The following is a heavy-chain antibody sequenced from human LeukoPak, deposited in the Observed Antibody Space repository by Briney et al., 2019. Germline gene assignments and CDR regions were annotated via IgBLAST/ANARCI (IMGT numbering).Heavy chain of an antibody. CDR2: ISSNGGST. V-gene: IGHV3-64*01. CDR1: GFTFSSYA. J-gene: IGHJ6*03. CDR3: ARGPYGLRFLEWSRPGDYYMDV. Sequence: GGSLRLSCAASGFTFSSYAMHWVRQAPGKGLEYVSAISSNGGSTYYANSVKGRFTISRDNSKNTLYLQMGSLRAEDMAVYYCARGPYGLRFLEWSRPGDYYMDVWGKGTTVTVSS. D-gene: IGHD3-3*01.